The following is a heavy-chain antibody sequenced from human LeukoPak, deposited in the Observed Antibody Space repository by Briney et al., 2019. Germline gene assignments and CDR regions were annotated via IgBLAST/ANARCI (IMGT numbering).Heavy chain of an antibody. J-gene: IGHJ4*02. V-gene: IGHV3-21*01. D-gene: IGHD3-22*01. CDR1: GSTFSSHT. Sequence: GGSLRLSCVASGSTFSSHTMNWVRQAPGKGLEWVSSISSSTTYIYYADSVKGRFTLSRDNAKNSLYLQMNSLRAEDTAVYYCARERYHDSSLDYWGQGILVTVSS. CDR3: ARERYHDSSLDY. CDR2: ISSSTTYI.